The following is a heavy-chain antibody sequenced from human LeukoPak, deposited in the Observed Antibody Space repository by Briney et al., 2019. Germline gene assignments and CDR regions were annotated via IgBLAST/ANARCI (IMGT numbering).Heavy chain of an antibody. CDR2: IIPIFGTA. J-gene: IGHJ6*03. D-gene: IGHD5-18*01. Sequence: GASVKVSCKASGGTFSSYAISWVRQAPGQGLEWMGGIIPIFGTANYAQKFQGRVTITADESTSTAYMELSSLRSEDTAVYYCARDGGYSYGYGYYYYMDVWGKGTTVTISS. CDR3: ARDGGYSYGYGYYYYMDV. CDR1: GGTFSSYA. V-gene: IGHV1-69*13.